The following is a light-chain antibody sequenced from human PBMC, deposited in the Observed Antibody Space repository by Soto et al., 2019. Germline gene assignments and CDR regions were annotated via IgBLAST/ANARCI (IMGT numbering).Light chain of an antibody. J-gene: IGLJ1*01. Sequence: QSALTQPASVSGSPGQSMTISCTGTSSDVGGYNYVSWYQQHPGKAPKLMIYEVSDRPSGVSNRFSGSKSGNTASLTISGLQAEDEADYYCSSYTITSTYVFGTGTKVTVL. V-gene: IGLV2-14*01. CDR2: EVS. CDR3: SSYTITSTYV. CDR1: SSDVGGYNY.